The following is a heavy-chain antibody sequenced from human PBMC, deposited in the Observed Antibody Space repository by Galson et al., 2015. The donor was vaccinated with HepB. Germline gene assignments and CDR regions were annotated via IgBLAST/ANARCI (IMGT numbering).Heavy chain of an antibody. Sequence: SVKVSCRASGYTFTYRYLHWVRQAPGRALEWMGWITPFNGNTNYAQKFQDRVTITRDRSMSTAYMELSSLRSEDTAMYYCASTTGVFGDWFDPWGQGTLVTVSS. J-gene: IGHJ5*02. V-gene: IGHV1-45*02. CDR1: GYTFTYRY. CDR2: ITPFNGNT. D-gene: IGHD4-17*01. CDR3: ASTTGVFGDWFDP.